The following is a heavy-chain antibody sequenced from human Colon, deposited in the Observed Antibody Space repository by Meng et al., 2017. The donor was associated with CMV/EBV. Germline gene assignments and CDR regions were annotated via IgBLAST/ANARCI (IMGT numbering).Heavy chain of an antibody. V-gene: IGHV3-48*03. CDR2: ITVTGNII. CDR1: GFFFGGYD. Sequence: GGSLRLSCAASGFFFGGYDFHWVRHRPGKGLEWISYITVTGNIIYYADSVKGRFTISRENAENSLYLQMSSLRAEDTAVYYCVRDPSGYYYSPGTSPLSWGQGTTVTVSS. CDR3: VRDPSGYYYSPGTSPLS. D-gene: IGHD3-10*01. J-gene: IGHJ6*02.